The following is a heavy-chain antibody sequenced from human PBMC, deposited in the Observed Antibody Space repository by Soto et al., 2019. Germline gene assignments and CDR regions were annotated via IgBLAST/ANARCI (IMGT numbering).Heavy chain of an antibody. Sequence: ASVKVSCKASGYTFTSYGISWVRQAPGQGLEWMGWISPYNGKTNYAQKVQGRVTMTTDTSTSTAYMELRGLRSDDTAVYYCARVDDYVWGSFRPWGQGTQVTVSS. CDR2: ISPYNGKT. V-gene: IGHV1-18*01. J-gene: IGHJ4*02. CDR1: GYTFTSYG. D-gene: IGHD3-16*02. CDR3: ARVDDYVWGSFRP.